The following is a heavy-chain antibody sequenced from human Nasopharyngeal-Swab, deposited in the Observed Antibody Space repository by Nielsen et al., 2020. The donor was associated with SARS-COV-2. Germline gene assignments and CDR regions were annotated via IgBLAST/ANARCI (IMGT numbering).Heavy chain of an antibody. CDR3: ARIPGYSSGWYSGGMDV. CDR2: IDWDDDK. D-gene: IGHD6-19*01. Sequence: SGPTLVKPTQTLTLTCTFSGFSLSTSGMCVSWIRQPPGKALEWLALIDWDDDKFYSTSLKTRLTISKDTSKNQVVLTMTNMDPVDTATYYCARIPGYSSGWYSGGMDVWGQGTTVTVSS. J-gene: IGHJ6*02. CDR1: GFSLSTSGMC. V-gene: IGHV2-70*01.